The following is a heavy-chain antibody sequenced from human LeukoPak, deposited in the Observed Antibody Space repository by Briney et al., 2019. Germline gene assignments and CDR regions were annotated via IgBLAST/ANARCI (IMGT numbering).Heavy chain of an antibody. CDR2: INHSGST. Sequence: PSETLSLTCAVYGGSFSGYYWSWIRQPPGKGLVWIGEINHSGSTNYNPSLKSRVTISVDTSKNQFSLKLSSVTAADTAVYYCARVREYSASHSSFDYWGLGALVTVSS. D-gene: IGHD5-12*01. CDR3: ARVREYSASHSSFDY. CDR1: GGSFSGYY. V-gene: IGHV4-34*01. J-gene: IGHJ4*02.